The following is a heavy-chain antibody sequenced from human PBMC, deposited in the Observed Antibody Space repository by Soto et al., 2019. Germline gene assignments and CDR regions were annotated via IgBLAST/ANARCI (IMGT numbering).Heavy chain of an antibody. CDR3: ARGATMAWSSYYAMDV. J-gene: IGHJ6*02. CDR2: IVPIYAAA. Sequence: QVQLVQSGAEVKKPGSSVKVSCKASRDTFSSYTISWVRQAPGQGLEWMGGIVPIYAAANYAQKFQGRVTITAAKSTSTVYMELTTLRSEDTAVYYCARGATMAWSSYYAMDVWGQGTTVTVSS. D-gene: IGHD3-10*01. CDR1: RDTFSSYT. V-gene: IGHV1-69*06.